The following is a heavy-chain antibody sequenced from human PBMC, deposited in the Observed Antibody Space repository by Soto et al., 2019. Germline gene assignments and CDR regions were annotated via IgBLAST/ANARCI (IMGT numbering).Heavy chain of an antibody. CDR1: GGSISSSSYY. Sequence: SETLSLTCTVSGGSISSSSYYWGWIRQPPGKGLEWIGSIYYSGSTYYNPSPKSRVTISVDTSKNQFSLKLSSVTAADTAVYYCARLPLGYCSGGSCYPPNWFDPWGQGTLVTVSS. D-gene: IGHD2-15*01. J-gene: IGHJ5*02. CDR2: IYYSGST. V-gene: IGHV4-39*01. CDR3: ARLPLGYCSGGSCYPPNWFDP.